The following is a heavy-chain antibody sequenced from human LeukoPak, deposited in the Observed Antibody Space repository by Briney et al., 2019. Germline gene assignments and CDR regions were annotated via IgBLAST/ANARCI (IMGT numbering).Heavy chain of an antibody. J-gene: IGHJ4*02. Sequence: GGSLRLSCAASGFTFSSYAMHWVRQAPGKGLEWVAVISYDGSNKYYADSVKGRFTISRDNSKNTLYLQMNSLRAEDTAVYYCAKVPRYSGYENWGQGTLVTVSS. D-gene: IGHD5-12*01. CDR3: AKVPRYSGYEN. CDR2: ISYDGSNK. CDR1: GFTFSSYA. V-gene: IGHV3-30*04.